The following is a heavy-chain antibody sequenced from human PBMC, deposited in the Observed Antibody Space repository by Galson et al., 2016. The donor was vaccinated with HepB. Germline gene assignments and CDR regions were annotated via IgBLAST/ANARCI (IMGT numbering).Heavy chain of an antibody. J-gene: IGHJ4*02. V-gene: IGHV3-48*04. CDR1: GFSFNSHS. Sequence: SLRLSCAASGFSFNSHSLCWVRQAPGKGLEWLSYISASGAIIHYADSLKGRPSASRDNAKSTLFLQMNSLTAQDTAVYYCARDPLSCTEGYCIEPFDYWGQGTVVTVSS. CDR3: ARDPLSCTEGYCIEPFDY. D-gene: IGHD2-8*02. CDR2: ISASGAII.